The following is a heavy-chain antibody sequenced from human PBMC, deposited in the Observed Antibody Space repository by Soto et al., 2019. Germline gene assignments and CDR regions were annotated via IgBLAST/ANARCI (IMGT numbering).Heavy chain of an antibody. J-gene: IGHJ4*02. V-gene: IGHV3-30*18. CDR2: ISYDGSNK. CDR1: GFTFSSYG. D-gene: IGHD5-12*01. CDR3: AKVHIVMATMGYYFDY. Sequence: QVQLVESGGGVVQPGRSLRLSCAASGFTFSSYGMHWVRQAPGKGLEWVAVISYDGSNKYYADSVKGRFTISRDNSKNTLYLQMNSLRAEDTAVYYCAKVHIVMATMGYYFDYWGQGTLVTVSS.